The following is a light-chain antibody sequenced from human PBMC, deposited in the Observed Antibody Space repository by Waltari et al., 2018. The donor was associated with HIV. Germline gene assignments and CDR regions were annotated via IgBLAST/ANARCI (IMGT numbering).Light chain of an antibody. CDR3: CSYADTYFVL. Sequence: QSALTQPRSVSGSPGQSVTISCTRTSSDVGAYNYVSWYQHHPNKGPKLLIYDVNKRPSGVPDRFSGSKSGNTASLTISGLQAEDEADYYCCSYADTYFVLFGGRTKLTVL. J-gene: IGLJ2*01. CDR1: SSDVGAYNY. CDR2: DVN. V-gene: IGLV2-11*01.